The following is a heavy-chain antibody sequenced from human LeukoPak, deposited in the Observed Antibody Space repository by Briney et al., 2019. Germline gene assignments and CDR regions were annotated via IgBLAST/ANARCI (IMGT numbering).Heavy chain of an antibody. V-gene: IGHV3-7*01. J-gene: IGHJ3*02. Sequence: GGSLRLSCAASGFTFSSYWMSWVRQAPGKGLEWVANIDPDTRRINYVDSVKGRFTFSRDNTKNSLYLQMNSLRAEDTAVYYCARDSGYNAFDIWGQGTMVAVSS. CDR1: GFTFSSYW. CDR3: ARDSGYNAFDI. CDR2: IDPDTRRI. D-gene: IGHD5-12*01.